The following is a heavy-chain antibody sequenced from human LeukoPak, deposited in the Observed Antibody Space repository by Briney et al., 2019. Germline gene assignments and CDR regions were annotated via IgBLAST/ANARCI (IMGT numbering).Heavy chain of an antibody. CDR1: GDSISPYY. Sequence: PSETLSLTCTVSGDSISPYYWSWIRQPPGGGLEWIGYVFYTGSTNYNPSLKSRVTMSVDTSKNQFSLKVRSVTAADTAVYYCAREPITMIATFGYWGQGTLVTVSS. CDR2: VFYTGST. CDR3: AREPITMIATFGY. D-gene: IGHD3-22*01. V-gene: IGHV4-59*12. J-gene: IGHJ4*02.